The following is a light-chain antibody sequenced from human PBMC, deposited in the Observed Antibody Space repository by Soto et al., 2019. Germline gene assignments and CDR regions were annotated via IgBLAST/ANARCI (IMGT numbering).Light chain of an antibody. J-gene: IGLJ1*01. V-gene: IGLV2-14*02. CDR3: SSYTFSTLV. CDR1: SNDVGRYNL. CDR2: DVT. Sequence: QSVLTQPASVSGSPEQSITISCTGTSNDVGRYNLVSWYQQHPGKAPKVMIYDVTNRPPGVSNRFSGSKSGNTASLTISGLQTEDEADYYCSSYTFSTLVFATGTKVTVL.